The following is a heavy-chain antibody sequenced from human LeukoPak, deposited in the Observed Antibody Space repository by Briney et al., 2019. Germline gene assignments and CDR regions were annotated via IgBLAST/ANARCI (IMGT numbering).Heavy chain of an antibody. Sequence: GGSLRLSCAASGFPFSKYAMSWVRQAPGKGLEWVSGISGSGGSTYYADSVKGRFTISRDNSKNTLHVQMNSLRAEDTAICYCAKGVDAFDIWGLGTLVTVSS. CDR1: GFPFSKYA. CDR3: AKGVDAFDI. V-gene: IGHV3-23*01. J-gene: IGHJ3*02. CDR2: ISGSGGST.